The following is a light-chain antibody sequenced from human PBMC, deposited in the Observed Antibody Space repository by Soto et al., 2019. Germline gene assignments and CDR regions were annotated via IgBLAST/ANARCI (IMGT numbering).Light chain of an antibody. CDR1: QSVSNNY. V-gene: IGKV3-20*01. J-gene: IGKJ2*01. CDR2: VAS. Sequence: EIVLTQSPGTLSLSPGERGTLSCRASQSVSNNYLAWYQQKPGQAPRLLIYVASSRATGIPDRFSGSGSGTDFTLTISRPEPEDFAVYYCQQYGSSPYTFGQGTKLEIK. CDR3: QQYGSSPYT.